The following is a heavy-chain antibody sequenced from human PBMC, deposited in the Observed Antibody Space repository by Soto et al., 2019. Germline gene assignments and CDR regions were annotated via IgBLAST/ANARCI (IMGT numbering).Heavy chain of an antibody. D-gene: IGHD6-6*01. CDR1: GFSFTGYY. V-gene: IGHV1-2*02. Sequence: ASVKVSCKASGFSFTGYYIHWLRQAPGQGLEWMGWINAHSGGTEYAQKFQGRVTLTRNTSIATAYLTLTSLTSDDTALYYCAKDLTRQLAYWLDPWGQGTQVTVSS. J-gene: IGHJ5*02. CDR3: AKDLTRQLAYWLDP. CDR2: INAHSGGT.